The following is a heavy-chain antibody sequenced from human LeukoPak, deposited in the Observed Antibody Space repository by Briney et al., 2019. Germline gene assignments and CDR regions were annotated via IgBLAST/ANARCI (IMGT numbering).Heavy chain of an antibody. V-gene: IGHV3-30*03. D-gene: IGHD3-10*01. J-gene: IGHJ6*03. CDR2: ISYDASNK. CDR3: ARELLGSGRDVMDV. Sequence: GRSLRLSCAASGFTFSTFGMHWVRHAPGKGLEWVAVISYDASNKYYADSVKGRFTISRDNAKNSLYLQMNSLRAEDTAVYYCARELLGSGRDVMDVWGKGTTVTVSS. CDR1: GFTFSTFG.